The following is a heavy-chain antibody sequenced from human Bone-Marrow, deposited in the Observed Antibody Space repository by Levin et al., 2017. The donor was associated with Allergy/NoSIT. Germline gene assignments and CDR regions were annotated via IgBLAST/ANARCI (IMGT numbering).Heavy chain of an antibody. Sequence: GESLKISCKASGYSFSSSGISWVRQAPGQGLEWMGWISAHNGNTNYAQKLQGRVTMTTDTSTRTAYLELRSLRSDDTAVYYCARSDIMDLSPYDIWGQGSMVTVSS. CDR3: ARSDIMDLSPYDI. CDR1: GYSFSSSG. D-gene: IGHD2-15*01. V-gene: IGHV1-18*01. CDR2: ISAHNGNT. J-gene: IGHJ3*02.